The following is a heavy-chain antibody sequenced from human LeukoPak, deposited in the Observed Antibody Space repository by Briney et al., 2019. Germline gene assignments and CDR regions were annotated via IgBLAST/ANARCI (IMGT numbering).Heavy chain of an antibody. CDR3: AYGSNSAADH. CDR1: GGSISSWTYY. CDR2: IYYGGTN. Sequence: PSETLSLTCTASGGSISSWTYYWGWIRPPPGKGLEWIGTIYYGGTNYYNPSLKSRVTISVDTSKNQFSLNLNSVTAADTAVYYCAYGSNSAADHWGQGTLVTVSS. J-gene: IGHJ4*02. V-gene: IGHV4-39*01. D-gene: IGHD4-23*01.